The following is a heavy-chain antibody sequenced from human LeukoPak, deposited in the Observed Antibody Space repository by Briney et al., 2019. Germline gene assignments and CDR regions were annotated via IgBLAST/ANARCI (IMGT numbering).Heavy chain of an antibody. CDR3: ARQLYEYMRYYFDY. CDR1: GGSFSGYY. D-gene: IGHD2-2*02. Sequence: KPSETLSLTCAVYGGSFSGYYWSWIRQPPGKGLEWIGEINHSGSTNYNPSLKSRVTISVDTSKNQFSLKLSSVTAADTAVYYCARQLYEYMRYYFDYWGQGTLVTVSS. CDR2: INHSGST. J-gene: IGHJ4*02. V-gene: IGHV4-34*01.